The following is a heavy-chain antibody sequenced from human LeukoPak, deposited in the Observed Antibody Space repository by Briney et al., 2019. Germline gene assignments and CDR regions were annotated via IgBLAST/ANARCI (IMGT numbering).Heavy chain of an antibody. CDR3: ARLEAAMVRAGYYDMDV. V-gene: IGHV1-69*04. D-gene: IGHD3-10*01. Sequence: SVKVSCKASGGTFSSYAISWVRQAPGQGLEWMGSIIPILGIANYAQKLQGRVTITADKSTSTAYMELSSLKAEDTGVDYGARLEAAMVRAGYYDMDVWGQGTTVTVSS. CDR2: IIPILGIA. J-gene: IGHJ6*02. CDR1: GGTFSSYA.